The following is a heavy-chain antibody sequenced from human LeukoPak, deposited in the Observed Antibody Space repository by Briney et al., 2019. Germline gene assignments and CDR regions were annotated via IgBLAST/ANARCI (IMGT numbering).Heavy chain of an antibody. Sequence: GGSLRLSCVASGSTFSSYWMSWVRQAPGKGLEWVANIKQDGSENYYAEPVKGRFTISRDNAENSLFLQMSTLRVDDTAIYYCARDGDGYKSTRFDYWGQGTLVTVSS. CDR3: ARDGDGYKSTRFDY. CDR2: IKQDGSEN. J-gene: IGHJ4*02. V-gene: IGHV3-7*01. CDR1: GSTFSSYW. D-gene: IGHD6-25*01.